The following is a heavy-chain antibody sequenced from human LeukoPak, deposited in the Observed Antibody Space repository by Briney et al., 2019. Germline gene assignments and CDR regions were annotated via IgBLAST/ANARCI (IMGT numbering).Heavy chain of an antibody. V-gene: IGHV3-21*01. D-gene: IGHD4-17*01. Sequence: GGSLRLSCAASGFIFSSYSMNWVRQAPGKGLEWVSSISSSSSYIYYADSVKGRFTISRDNAKNSLYLQMNSLRAEDTAVYYCATPGSTVTTTLFDYWGQGTLVTVSS. CDR3: ATPGSTVTTTLFDY. CDR1: GFIFSSYS. J-gene: IGHJ4*02. CDR2: ISSSSSYI.